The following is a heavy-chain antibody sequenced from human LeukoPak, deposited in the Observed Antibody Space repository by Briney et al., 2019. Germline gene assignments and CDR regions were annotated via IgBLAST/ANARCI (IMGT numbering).Heavy chain of an antibody. D-gene: IGHD3-22*01. CDR2: ISNSGGGT. J-gene: IGHJ4*02. CDR1: GFTFSSNA. Sequence: GGSLRLSCAVSGFTFSSNAMTWVRQAPGKGLEWVSAISNSGGGTFYADSVKGRFTISRDNSKNTLYLQMSSLGVEDTAVYYCAKTSRIMIVVADSWGQGTLVTVSS. V-gene: IGHV3-23*01. CDR3: AKTSRIMIVVADS.